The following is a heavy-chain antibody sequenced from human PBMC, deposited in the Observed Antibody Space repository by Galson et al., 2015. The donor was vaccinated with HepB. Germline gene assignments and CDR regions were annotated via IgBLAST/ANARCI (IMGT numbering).Heavy chain of an antibody. CDR1: GGTFSSYI. Sequence: SVKVSCKASGGTFSSYIISWVRQAPGQGLEWMGRIIPNLSIANYAQKFQGRVTITADKSTSTAYMELSSLRSEDTAVYYCARETPSHDAFDIWGQGTMVTVSS. CDR2: IIPNLSIA. CDR3: ARETPSHDAFDI. J-gene: IGHJ3*02. V-gene: IGHV1-69*04.